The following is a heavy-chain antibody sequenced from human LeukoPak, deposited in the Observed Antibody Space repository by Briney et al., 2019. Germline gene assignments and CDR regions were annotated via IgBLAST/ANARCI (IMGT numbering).Heavy chain of an antibody. CDR1: GFTFNNYA. J-gene: IGHJ6*02. CDR2: ISFDGSSK. V-gene: IGHV3-30-3*01. D-gene: IGHD2-15*01. CDR3: AHREGEYCSGGLCKPMGYYHYYGVDV. Sequence: GGSLRLSCVASGFTFNNYAIHWVRQAPGKGPEWVAVISFDGSSKNYADSVRGRFTISRDNSKNTVSLQMNSLRSEDTAVYCCAHREGEYCSGGLCKPMGYYHYYGVDVWGQGTTVLVSS.